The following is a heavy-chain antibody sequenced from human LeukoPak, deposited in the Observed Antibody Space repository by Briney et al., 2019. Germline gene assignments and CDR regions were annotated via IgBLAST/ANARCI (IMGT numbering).Heavy chain of an antibody. CDR2: ISSSSSYT. CDR1: GFTFSDYY. J-gene: IGHJ4*02. Sequence: PGGSLRLSCAASGFTFSDYYMSWIRQAPGKGLEWVSYISSSSSYTNYADSVKGRFTISRDNAKNSLYLQMNSLRAEDTAVYYCARDRGGYGSGSYHDYWGQGTLVTVSS. D-gene: IGHD3-10*01. CDR3: ARDRGGYGSGSYHDY. V-gene: IGHV3-11*06.